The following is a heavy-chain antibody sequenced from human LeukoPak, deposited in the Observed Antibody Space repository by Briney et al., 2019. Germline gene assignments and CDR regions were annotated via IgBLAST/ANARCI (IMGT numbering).Heavy chain of an antibody. D-gene: IGHD6-19*01. CDR1: GFTFSSYS. Sequence: GGSLRLSCAASGFTFSSYSMNWVRQAPGKGLEWVSSISSSSSYIYYADSVKGRFTISRDNAKNSLYLQMNSLRAEDTAVYYCARSVAVAGLSSYWYFDLWGRGTLVTVSP. J-gene: IGHJ2*01. CDR2: ISSSSSYI. V-gene: IGHV3-21*01. CDR3: ARSVAVAGLSSYWYFDL.